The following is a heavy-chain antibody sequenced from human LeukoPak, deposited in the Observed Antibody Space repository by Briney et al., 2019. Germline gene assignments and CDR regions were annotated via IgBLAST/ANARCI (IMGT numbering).Heavy chain of an antibody. Sequence: GGSLRLSCAASGFTFSSYAMHWVRQAPGKGLEWVAVISYDGSNKYYADSVKGRFTISRDNSKNTLYLQMNSLRAEDTAVHYCARDRTTVTTLGSLDYGMDVWGQGTTVTVSS. D-gene: IGHD4-17*01. V-gene: IGHV3-30-3*01. CDR1: GFTFSSYA. CDR3: ARDRTTVTTLGSLDYGMDV. J-gene: IGHJ6*02. CDR2: ISYDGSNK.